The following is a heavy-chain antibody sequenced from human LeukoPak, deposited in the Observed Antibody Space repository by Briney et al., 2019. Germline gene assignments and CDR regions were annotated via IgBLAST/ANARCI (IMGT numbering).Heavy chain of an antibody. CDR1: GYTFTSYY. CDR3: ATDLSSGWFQSDY. J-gene: IGHJ4*02. CDR2: INPSGGST. V-gene: IGHV1-46*01. D-gene: IGHD6-19*01. Sequence: ASVKVSCKASGYTFTSYYMHWVRQAPGQGLEWMGIINPSGGSTIYAQKFQGRVTMTEDTSTDTAYMELSSLRSEDTAVYYCATDLSSGWFQSDYWGQGTLVTVSS.